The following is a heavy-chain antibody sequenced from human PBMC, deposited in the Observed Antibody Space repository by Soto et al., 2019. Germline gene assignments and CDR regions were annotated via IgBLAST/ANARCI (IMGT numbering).Heavy chain of an antibody. Sequence: EVQLVESGGGFVQPGGSLRLSCEAPGFTFRNYDMHWVRQGTGKGLEWVSGISAAGDPDYADSVEGRFTISRENAQNSFFLQMNSLRVGDTAVYYCARTDRDFYGLDVWGQGTTVIVSS. CDR3: ARTDRDFYGLDV. J-gene: IGHJ6*02. V-gene: IGHV3-13*05. CDR2: ISAAGDP. CDR1: GFTFRNYD.